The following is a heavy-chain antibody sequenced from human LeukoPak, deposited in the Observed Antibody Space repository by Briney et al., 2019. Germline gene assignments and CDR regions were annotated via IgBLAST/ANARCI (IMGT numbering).Heavy chain of an antibody. J-gene: IGHJ4*02. Sequence: SETLSLTCTVSGGSISSSSYYWGWIRQPPGKGLEWIGSIYYSGSTYYNPSLKSRVTISVDTSKNQFFLKLSSVTAADTAVYYCARVGVPYYRSYYFDYWGQGTLVTVSS. CDR1: GGSISSSSYY. V-gene: IGHV4-39*07. CDR3: ARVGVPYYRSYYFDY. D-gene: IGHD2/OR15-2a*01. CDR2: IYYSGST.